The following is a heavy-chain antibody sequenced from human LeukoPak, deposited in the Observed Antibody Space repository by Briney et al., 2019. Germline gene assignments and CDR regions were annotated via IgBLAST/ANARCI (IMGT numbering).Heavy chain of an antibody. CDR3: TRRDGYTYYFED. J-gene: IGHJ4*02. V-gene: IGHV3-53*01. Sequence: GGSLRLSCAASGFTVSSNYMSWVRQAPGKGLEWVSSFYRGGNIYYADSVKGRFTISRDNSKNTLYLQMNSLRAGDTAVYYCTRRDGYTYYFEDWGQGTLVTVSS. CDR2: FYRGGNI. CDR1: GFTVSSNY. D-gene: IGHD5-24*01.